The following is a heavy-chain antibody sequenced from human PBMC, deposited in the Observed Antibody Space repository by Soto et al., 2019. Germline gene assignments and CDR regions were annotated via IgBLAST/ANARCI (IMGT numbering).Heavy chain of an antibody. CDR2: IYFSGST. CDR1: GDSVSGGSFY. Sequence: QVQLQESGPGLVKPSETLSLTCSVSGDSVSGGSFYWSWIRQPPGKGLEWIGYIYFSGSTNYNHSLKSRVPMSIDTSQNQFSLNLMPVTAADTDMYYCVRLVRFGRDEDSWGQGIPVAVS. V-gene: IGHV4-61*01. J-gene: IGHJ5*02. D-gene: IGHD2-21*02. CDR3: VRLVRFGRDEDS.